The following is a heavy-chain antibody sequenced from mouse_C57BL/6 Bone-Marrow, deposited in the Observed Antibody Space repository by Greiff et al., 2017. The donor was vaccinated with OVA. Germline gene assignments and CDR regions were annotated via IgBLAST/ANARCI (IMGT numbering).Heavy chain of an antibody. CDR2: IDPSDSYT. J-gene: IGHJ3*01. CDR3: AREYGSSSFAY. D-gene: IGHD1-1*01. Sequence: VQLQQPGAELVKPGASVKLSCKASGYTFTSYWMQWVKQRPGQGLEWIGEIDPSDSYTNYNQKFKGKATLTVDTSSSTAYMQLSSLTSEDSAVYYCAREYGSSSFAYWGQGTLVTVSA. V-gene: IGHV1-50*01. CDR1: GYTFTSYW.